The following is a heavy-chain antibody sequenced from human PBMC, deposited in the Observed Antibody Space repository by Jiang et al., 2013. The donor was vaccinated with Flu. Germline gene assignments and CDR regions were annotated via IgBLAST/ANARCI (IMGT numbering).Heavy chain of an antibody. J-gene: IGHJ6*02. Sequence: VQLVESGGGLVQPGRSLRLSCAASGFTFDDYAMHWVRQAPGKGLEWVSGISWNSGSIGYADSVKGRFTISRDNAKNSLYLQMNSLRAEDTALYYCAKDTHYYGMDVWGQGTTVTVSS. CDR3: AKDTHYYGMDV. CDR2: ISWNSGSI. CDR1: GFTFDDYA. V-gene: IGHV3-9*01.